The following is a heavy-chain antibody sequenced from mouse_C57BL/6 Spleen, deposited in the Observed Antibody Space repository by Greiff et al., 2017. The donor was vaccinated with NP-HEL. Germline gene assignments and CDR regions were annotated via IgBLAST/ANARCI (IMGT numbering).Heavy chain of an antibody. V-gene: IGHV1-18*01. D-gene: IGHD1-1*01. CDR2: INPNNGGT. CDR3: ARGYYGSSSWYFDV. Sequence: EVQLVESGPELVKPGASVKIPCKASGYTFTDYNMDWVKQSHGKSLEWIGDINPNNGGTIYNQKFKGKATLTVDKSSSTAYMELRSLTSEDTAVYYCARGYYGSSSWYFDVWGTGTTVTVSS. J-gene: IGHJ1*03. CDR1: GYTFTDYN.